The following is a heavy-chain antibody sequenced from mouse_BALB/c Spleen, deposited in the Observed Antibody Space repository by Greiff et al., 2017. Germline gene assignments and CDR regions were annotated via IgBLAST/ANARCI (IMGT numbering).Heavy chain of an antibody. CDR1: GFTFSSYG. Sequence: EVMLVESGGDLVKPGGSLKLSCAASGFTFSSYGMSWVRQTPDKRLEWVATISSGGSYTYYPDSVKGRFTISRDNAKNTLYLQMSSLKSEDTAMYYCARHEDYDYDWFAYWGQGTLVTVSA. V-gene: IGHV5-6*01. CDR3: ARHEDYDYDWFAY. J-gene: IGHJ3*01. D-gene: IGHD2-4*01. CDR2: ISSGGSYT.